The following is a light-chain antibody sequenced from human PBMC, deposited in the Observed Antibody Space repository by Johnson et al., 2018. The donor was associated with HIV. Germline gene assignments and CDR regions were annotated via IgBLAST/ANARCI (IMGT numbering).Light chain of an antibody. CDR1: SSNIGNNY. CDR3: GTWDSSLSVV. V-gene: IGLV1-51*01. CDR2: DNN. J-gene: IGLJ1*01. Sequence: QSILTQPPSVSAAPGQKVTISCSGSSSNIGNNYVSWYQQLPGTAPKLLIYDNNKRPSGIPDRFSGSKSGTSATLGITGLQTGDEADYYCGTWDSSLSVVFGTGTKVIVL.